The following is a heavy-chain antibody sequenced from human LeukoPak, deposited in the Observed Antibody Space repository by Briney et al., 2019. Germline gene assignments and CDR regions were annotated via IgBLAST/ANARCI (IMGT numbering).Heavy chain of an antibody. CDR2: ISAYNGNT. Sequence: ASVKVSCKASGYTFTSYGISWVRQAPGQGLEWMGWISAYNGNTNYAQKLQGRVTMTTDTSTSTAYMELRSLRSDDTAVYYCARDLLGMGYRYGYDYMDVWGKGTTVTVSS. CDR1: GYTFTSYG. J-gene: IGHJ6*03. V-gene: IGHV1-18*01. CDR3: ARDLLGMGYRYGYDYMDV. D-gene: IGHD5-18*01.